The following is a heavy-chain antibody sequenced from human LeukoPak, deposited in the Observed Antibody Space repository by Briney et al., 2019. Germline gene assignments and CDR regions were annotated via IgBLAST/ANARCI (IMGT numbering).Heavy chain of an antibody. CDR3: ARVPYGGNSWYFDY. D-gene: IGHD4-23*01. V-gene: IGHV3-30*03. CDR2: VSDNGKTK. Sequence: GGSLRLSCEASGFTFSSFGIHWVRQAPGKGLEWVAVVSDNGKTKYYAASVEGRFTISRDNSGNTLYLQMNSLRAEDTAVYYCARVPYGGNSWYFDYWGQETLVTVSS. J-gene: IGHJ4*02. CDR1: GFTFSSFG.